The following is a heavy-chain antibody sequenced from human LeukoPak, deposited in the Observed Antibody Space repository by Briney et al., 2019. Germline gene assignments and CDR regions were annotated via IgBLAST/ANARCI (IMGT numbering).Heavy chain of an antibody. J-gene: IGHJ3*02. D-gene: IGHD2-2*01. CDR3: ARDGSVGYCSSTSCHGGAFDI. Sequence: SQTLSLTCTVSGGSISSGGYYWSWIRQPAGKGLEWIGSIYYSGSTYYNPSLKSRVTISVDTSKNQFSLKLSSVTAADTAVYYCARDGSVGYCSSTSCHGGAFDIWGQGTMVTVSS. V-gene: IGHV4-30-2*03. CDR2: IYYSGST. CDR1: GGSISSGGYY.